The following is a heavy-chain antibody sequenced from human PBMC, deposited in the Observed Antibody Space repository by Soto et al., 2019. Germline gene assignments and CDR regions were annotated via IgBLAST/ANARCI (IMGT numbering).Heavy chain of an antibody. D-gene: IGHD3-16*01. CDR2: IKQDGSEK. CDR3: ATYAHHTFDS. J-gene: IGHJ5*01. CDR1: GFTFSNYW. Sequence: EVQLVESGGGLVQPGGSLRLSCAASGFTFSNYWMSWVRQAPGKGPEWVANIKQDGSEKNYVDSVEGRFIISRDNAKNSLYLQMNSLRAEDTAVYYCATYAHHTFDSWGQGTLVTVSS. V-gene: IGHV3-7*01.